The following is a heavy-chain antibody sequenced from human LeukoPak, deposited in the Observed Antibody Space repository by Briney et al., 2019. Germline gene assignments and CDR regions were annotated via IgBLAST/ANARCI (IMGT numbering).Heavy chain of an antibody. D-gene: IGHD6-19*01. CDR2: ISGSGGST. J-gene: IGHJ4*02. Sequence: GGSLRLSCAASGFTFDNYAMHWVRQAPGKGLEWVSAISGSGGSTYYADSVKGRFTISRDNSKNTLYLQMNSLRAEDTAVYYCAKWRDSSGWYVFFDYWGQGTLVTVSS. CDR3: AKWRDSSGWYVFFDY. V-gene: IGHV3-23*01. CDR1: GFTFDNYA.